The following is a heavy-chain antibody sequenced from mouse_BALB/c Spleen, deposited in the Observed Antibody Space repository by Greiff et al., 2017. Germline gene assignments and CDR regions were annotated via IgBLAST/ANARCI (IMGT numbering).Heavy chain of an antibody. CDR2: IYPGSGNT. J-gene: IGHJ3*01. Sequence: VKLMESGAELARPGASVKLSCKASGYTFTDYYINWVKQRTGQGLEWIGEIYPGSGNTYYNEKFKGKATLTADKSSSTAYMQLSSLTSEDSAVYFCARRGGKSSLAYWGQGTLVTVSA. CDR3: ARRGGKSSLAY. CDR1: GYTFTDYY. V-gene: IGHV1-77*01.